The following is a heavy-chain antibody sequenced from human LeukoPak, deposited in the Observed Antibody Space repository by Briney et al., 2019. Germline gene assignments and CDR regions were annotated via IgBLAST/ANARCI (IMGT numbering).Heavy chain of an antibody. D-gene: IGHD6-19*01. J-gene: IGHJ4*02. V-gene: IGHV1-8*01. Sequence: ASVKVSCKASGYTFTSYDINWVRQATGQGLEWMGWMNPNSGNTGYAQKFQGRVTMTRNTSISTAYMELSSLRSEDTAVYYCARGPPLSKLHRVNSSGWDLLGWGQGTLVTVSS. CDR1: GYTFTSYD. CDR3: ARGPPLSKLHRVNSSGWDLLG. CDR2: MNPNSGNT.